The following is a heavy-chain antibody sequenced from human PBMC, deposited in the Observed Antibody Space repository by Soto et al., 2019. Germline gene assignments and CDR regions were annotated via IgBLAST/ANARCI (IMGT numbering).Heavy chain of an antibody. CDR3: ARRPALNYYDSSGYQIFDY. J-gene: IGHJ4*02. CDR1: GGSFSGYY. CDR2: INHSGST. D-gene: IGHD3-22*01. V-gene: IGHV4-34*01. Sequence: PSETLSLTCAVYGGSFSGYYWSWIRQPPGKGLEWIGEINHSGSTNYNPSLKSRVTISVDTSKNQFSLKLSSVTAADTAVYYCARRPALNYYDSSGYQIFDYWGQGTLVTVSS.